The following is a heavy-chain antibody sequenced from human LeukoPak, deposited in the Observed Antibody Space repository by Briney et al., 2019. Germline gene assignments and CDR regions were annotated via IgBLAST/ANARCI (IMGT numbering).Heavy chain of an antibody. V-gene: IGHV3-30*02. CDR3: ARDNYDSSTPYYFDN. D-gene: IGHD3-22*01. CDR1: AFTFSDYG. J-gene: IGHJ4*02. Sequence: GGSLRLSCAASAFTFSDYGMHWVRQAPGKGLEWVAFIRFDESNKYYADAVKGRFTISRDNAKNSLYLQMNSLRAEDTAVYYCARDNYDSSTPYYFDNWGQGTLVTVSS. CDR2: IRFDESNK.